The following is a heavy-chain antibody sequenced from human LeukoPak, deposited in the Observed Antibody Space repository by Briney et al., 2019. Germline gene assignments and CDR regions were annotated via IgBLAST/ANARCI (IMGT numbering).Heavy chain of an antibody. Sequence: GASVKVSCKASGYTFTGHYMQWMRQAPGQGLEWMGWVDPNSGGTHYTQKFQGRVTMTRDTSISTAYMDLSRLTSDDTAVYYCARGFRYSSSSDAFDIWGQGTMVTVSS. D-gene: IGHD6-6*01. V-gene: IGHV1-2*02. J-gene: IGHJ3*02. CDR3: ARGFRYSSSSDAFDI. CDR1: GYTFTGHY. CDR2: VDPNSGGT.